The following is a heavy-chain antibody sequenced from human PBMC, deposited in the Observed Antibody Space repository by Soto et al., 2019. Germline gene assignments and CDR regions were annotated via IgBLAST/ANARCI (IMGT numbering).Heavy chain of an antibody. CDR3: AGVIWSGPLTSDL. CDR1: GFTFSSNS. CDR2: ISSSSSTI. Sequence: EVQVVESGGGLVQPGGSLRLSCAASGFTFSSNSMNWVRQAPGKGLEWISYISSSSSTIYADSVKGRFTISRDNAKNSPYLQMKRLRDGETACYFRAGVIWSGPLTSDLWGQGTLVTVSS. D-gene: IGHD3-3*01. V-gene: IGHV3-48*02. J-gene: IGHJ5*02.